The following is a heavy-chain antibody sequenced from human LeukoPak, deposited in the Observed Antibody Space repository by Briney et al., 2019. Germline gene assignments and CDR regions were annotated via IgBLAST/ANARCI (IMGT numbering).Heavy chain of an antibody. D-gene: IGHD1-1*01. J-gene: IGHJ6*02. CDR2: ISYDGSNK. Sequence: GRSLRPSCAASGFTFSSYAMHWVRQAPGKGLEWVAVISYDGSNKYYADSVKGRFTISRDNSKNTLYLQMNSLRAEDTAVYYCARDRPAAGTGSYYYGMDVWGQGTTVTVSS. CDR1: GFTFSSYA. V-gene: IGHV3-30*04. CDR3: ARDRPAAGTGSYYYGMDV.